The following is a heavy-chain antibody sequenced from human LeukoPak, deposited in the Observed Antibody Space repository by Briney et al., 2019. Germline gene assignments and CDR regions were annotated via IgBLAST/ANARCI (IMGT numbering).Heavy chain of an antibody. CDR3: ARPGGSIAAAGTSWFDP. Sequence: PSETLSLTCAVYGGSFSGYYWSWIRQPPGKGLEWIGEINHSGSTNYNPSLKSRVTISVDTSKNQFSLKLSSVTAADTAVYYCARPGGSIAAAGTSWFDPWGQGTLVTVSS. CDR1: GGSFSGYY. D-gene: IGHD6-13*01. J-gene: IGHJ5*02. V-gene: IGHV4-34*01. CDR2: INHSGST.